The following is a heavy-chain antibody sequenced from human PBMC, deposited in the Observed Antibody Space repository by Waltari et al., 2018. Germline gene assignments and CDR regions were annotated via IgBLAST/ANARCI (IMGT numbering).Heavy chain of an antibody. J-gene: IGHJ5*02. Sequence: EVQLVESGGGLVQPGGSLRLSCAASGFTFSSYEMNLVRQAPGRGLEWVSYISSSGSTIYYADSVKGRFTISRDNAKNSLYLQMNSLRAEDTAVYYCARDTPLVDLWSGYQFDPWGQGTLVTVSS. CDR1: GFTFSSYE. CDR2: ISSSGSTI. V-gene: IGHV3-48*03. D-gene: IGHD3-3*01. CDR3: ARDTPLVDLWSGYQFDP.